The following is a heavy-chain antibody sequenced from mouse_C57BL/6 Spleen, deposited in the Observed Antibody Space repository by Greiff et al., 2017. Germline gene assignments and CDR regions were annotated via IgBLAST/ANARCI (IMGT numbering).Heavy chain of an antibody. D-gene: IGHD2-3*01. CDR3: ARDQDGYPFAY. CDR1: GFTFSSYA. CDR2: ISDGGSYT. J-gene: IGHJ3*01. V-gene: IGHV5-4*01. Sequence: EVKLMESGGGLVKPGGSLKLSCAASGFTFSSYAMSWVRQTPEKRLEWVATISDGGSYTYYPDNVKGRFTISRDNAKNNLYLQMSHLKSEDTAMYYCARDQDGYPFAYWGQGTLVTVSA.